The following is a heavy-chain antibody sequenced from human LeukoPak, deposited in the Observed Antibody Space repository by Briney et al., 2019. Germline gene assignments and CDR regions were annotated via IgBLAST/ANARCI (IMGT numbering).Heavy chain of an antibody. D-gene: IGHD3-16*01. Sequence: SETLSLTCTVSGVSISNYYWSWIRQPPGRGLGWIGYMYYIGSTNYNPSLKSRVTISVDTSKNQFSLKLSSVTAADTAVYFCARDLSDTRGGYFDYWGQGTLVTVSS. V-gene: IGHV4-59*01. J-gene: IGHJ4*02. CDR2: MYYIGST. CDR3: ARDLSDTRGGYFDY. CDR1: GVSISNYY.